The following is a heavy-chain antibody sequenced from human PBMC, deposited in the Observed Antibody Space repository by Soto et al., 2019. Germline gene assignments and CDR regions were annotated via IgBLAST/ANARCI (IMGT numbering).Heavy chain of an antibody. J-gene: IGHJ6*02. D-gene: IGHD2-2*01. CDR1: GGTFSSYA. V-gene: IGHV1-69*13. Sequence: GASVKVSCKASGGTFSSYAISWVRQAPGQGLEWMGGIIPIFGTASYAQKFQGRVTITADESTSTAYMELSSLRSEDTAVYYCARAAYCSSTSCYLPGRHYYGMDVWGQGTTVTVSS. CDR3: ARAAYCSSTSCYLPGRHYYGMDV. CDR2: IIPIFGTA.